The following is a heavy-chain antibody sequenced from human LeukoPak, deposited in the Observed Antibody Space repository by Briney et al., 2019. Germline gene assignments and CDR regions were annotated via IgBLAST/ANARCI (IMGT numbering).Heavy chain of an antibody. CDR2: IYSSGST. CDR1: GDSISSYY. J-gene: IGHJ3*02. D-gene: IGHD2-21*01. Sequence: KPSETLSLTCSVSGDSISSYYWSWTRQPPGKGLEWIGYIYSSGSTNYNPSLKSRVTMSVDTSKNQFSLYLSSVTAADTAVYYCARYGGDYSNAFDIWGQGTMVTVSS. CDR3: ARYGGDYSNAFDI. V-gene: IGHV4-59*01.